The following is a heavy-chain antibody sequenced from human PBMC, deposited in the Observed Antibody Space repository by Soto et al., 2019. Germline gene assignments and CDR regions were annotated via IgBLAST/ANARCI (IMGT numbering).Heavy chain of an antibody. J-gene: IGHJ5*02. CDR1: GFAFSGFS. CDR3: ARDTQYCTNGVCHNWFDP. Sequence: GGSLRLSCAASGFAFSGFSMSWVRQAPGKGLEWVSYISSSSSTLYYADSVKGRFTISRDNAKNSPYLLMNSLRAEDTAVYYCARDTQYCTNGVCHNWFDPWGQGTLVTVSS. CDR2: ISSSSSTL. D-gene: IGHD2-8*01. V-gene: IGHV3-48*01.